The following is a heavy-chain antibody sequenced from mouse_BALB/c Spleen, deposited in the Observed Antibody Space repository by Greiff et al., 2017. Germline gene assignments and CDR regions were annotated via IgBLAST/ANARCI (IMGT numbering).Heavy chain of an antibody. V-gene: IGHV5-17*02. J-gene: IGHJ3*01. CDR1: GFTFSSFG. CDR2: ISSGSSTI. Sequence: EVMLVESGGGLVQPGGSRKLSCAASGFTFSSFGMHWVRQAPEKGLEWVAYISSGSSTIYYADTVKGRFTISRDNPKNTLFLQMTSLRSEDTAMYDCARVYYGNSPWFAYWGQGTLVTVSA. D-gene: IGHD2-1*01. CDR3: ARVYYGNSPWFAY.